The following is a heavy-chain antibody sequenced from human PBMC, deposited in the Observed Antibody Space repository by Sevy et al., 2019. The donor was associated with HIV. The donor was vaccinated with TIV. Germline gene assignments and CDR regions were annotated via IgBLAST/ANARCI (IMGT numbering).Heavy chain of an antibody. V-gene: IGHV3-48*02. CDR3: ARDDY. J-gene: IGHJ4*02. Sequence: GGSLRLSCAASGFTFSSYSMNWVRQSPGKGLEWFSYISSSSSTIYYADSVKGRFTISRDNAKNLLFLQMNSLRDEDTAVYYCARDDYWGQGTLVTVSS. CDR2: ISSSSSTI. CDR1: GFTFSSYS.